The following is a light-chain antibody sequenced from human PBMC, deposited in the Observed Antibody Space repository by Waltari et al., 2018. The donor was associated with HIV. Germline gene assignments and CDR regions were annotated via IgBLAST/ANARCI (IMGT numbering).Light chain of an antibody. CDR1: HSILYNFNNRTC. V-gene: IGKV4-1*01. CDR2: WAS. CDR3: QQYYGSPRT. J-gene: IGKJ1*01. Sequence: DIVMTPPPDSLAVSLGGRATVNCKSSHSILYNFNNRTCLAWYQQKPGQPPKLLIYWASTRASGVPDRFSGSGSAADFTLTISDLQAEDVAVYYCQQYYGSPRTFGQGTRLEIK.